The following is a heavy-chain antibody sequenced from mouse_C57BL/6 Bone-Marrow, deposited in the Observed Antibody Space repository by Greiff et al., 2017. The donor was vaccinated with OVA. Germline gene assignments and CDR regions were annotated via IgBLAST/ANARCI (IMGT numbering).Heavy chain of an antibody. CDR2: ISSGSSTI. D-gene: IGHD2-5*01. V-gene: IGHV5-17*01. Sequence: EVMLVEPGGGLVKPGGSLKLSCAASGFTFSDYGMHWVRQAPEKGLEWVAYISSGSSTIYYADTVKGRFTIARDNAKNTLFLQMTSLRSEDTAMYYCAMAYDSNYPYYYAMDYWGQGTSVTVSS. CDR1: GFTFSDYG. J-gene: IGHJ4*01. CDR3: AMAYDSNYPYYYAMDY.